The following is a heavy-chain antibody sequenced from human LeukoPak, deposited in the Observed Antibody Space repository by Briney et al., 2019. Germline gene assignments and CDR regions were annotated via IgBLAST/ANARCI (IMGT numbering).Heavy chain of an antibody. Sequence: PSETLSLTCAVYGGSFSGYYWSWIRQPPGKGLEWIGEINHSGSTNYNPSLKSRVTISVDTSKNQFSLKLSSVTAADTAVYYCALSDYHDSSGYSYWGQGTMVTVSS. J-gene: IGHJ3*01. CDR2: INHSGST. CDR1: GGSFSGYY. D-gene: IGHD3-22*01. CDR3: ALSDYHDSSGYSY. V-gene: IGHV4-34*01.